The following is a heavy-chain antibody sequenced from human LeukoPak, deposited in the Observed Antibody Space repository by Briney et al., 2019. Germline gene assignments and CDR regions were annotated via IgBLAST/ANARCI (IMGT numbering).Heavy chain of an antibody. Sequence: TSETPSLTCAVYGGSFSGYYWSWIRQPPGKGLEWIGEINHSGSTNYNPSLKSRVTISVDTSKNQFSLKLSSVTAADTAVYYCAHTYYDILTGECFFDYWGQGTLVTVSS. D-gene: IGHD3-9*01. CDR3: AHTYYDILTGECFFDY. CDR2: INHSGST. CDR1: GGSFSGYY. J-gene: IGHJ4*02. V-gene: IGHV4-34*01.